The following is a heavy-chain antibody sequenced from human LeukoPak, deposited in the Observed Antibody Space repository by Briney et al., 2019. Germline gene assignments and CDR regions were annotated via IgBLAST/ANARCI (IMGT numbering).Heavy chain of an antibody. CDR1: GFTFSDYY. CDR3: ASLYGSGPNWFDP. D-gene: IGHD3-10*01. J-gene: IGHJ5*02. CDR2: ISSSSSTI. V-gene: IGHV3-11*04. Sequence: GGSLRLSCAASGFTFSDYYMSWIRQAPGKGLEWVSYISSSSSTIYYADSVKGRFTISRDNAKNSLYLQMNSLRAEDTAVYYCASLYGSGPNWFDPWGQGTLVTVSS.